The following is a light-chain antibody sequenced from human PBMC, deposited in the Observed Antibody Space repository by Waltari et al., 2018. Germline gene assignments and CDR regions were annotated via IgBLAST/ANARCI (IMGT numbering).Light chain of an antibody. CDR1: SSNLGNNV. CDR2: RNE. Sequence: QSVLTQPPSASGTPGQRVTISCSGTSSNLGNNVVNWYQQVPGTAPHPLIYRNERRTSGVPARFSSSKSSSSASLAISGLQSEDEDEYDCASRDDSLNGHWVFGGGTKVTVL. V-gene: IGLV1-44*01. J-gene: IGLJ3*02. CDR3: ASRDDSLNGHWV.